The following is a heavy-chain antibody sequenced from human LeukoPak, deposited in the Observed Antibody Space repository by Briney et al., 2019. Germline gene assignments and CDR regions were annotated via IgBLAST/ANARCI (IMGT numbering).Heavy chain of an antibody. J-gene: IGHJ3*02. CDR3: ARDAYYYDSGGCYFDAFDI. Sequence: GGSLRLSCAASGFTLSRYEMNWVRQAPGKGLEWVSYISSSTIYYADSVKGRFTISRDNAKNSLYLQMNRLRAEDTAVYYFARDAYYYDSGGCYFDAFDIWGQGTMVTVSS. V-gene: IGHV3-48*03. CDR1: GFTLSRYE. CDR2: ISSSTI. D-gene: IGHD3-22*01.